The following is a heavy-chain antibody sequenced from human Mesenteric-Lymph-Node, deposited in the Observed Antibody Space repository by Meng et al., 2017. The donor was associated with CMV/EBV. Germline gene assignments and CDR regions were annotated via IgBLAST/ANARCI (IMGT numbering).Heavy chain of an antibody. V-gene: IGHV3-15*01. J-gene: IGHJ4*02. Sequence: ASGLTFSNAWMSWVRQAPGKGLEWLGRIKSKTDGGTTDYAAPVKARFTISRDDSKNALYLQMNSLKTEDTAVYYCTTEGYGGNSNYWGQGTLVTVSS. CDR2: IKSKTDGGTT. D-gene: IGHD4-23*01. CDR1: GLTFSNAW. CDR3: TTEGYGGNSNY.